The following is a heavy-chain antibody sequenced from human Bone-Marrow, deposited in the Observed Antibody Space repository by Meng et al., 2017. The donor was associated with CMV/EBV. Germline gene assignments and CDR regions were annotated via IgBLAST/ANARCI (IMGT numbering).Heavy chain of an antibody. D-gene: IGHD3-10*01. CDR1: GFTFSNAW. J-gene: IGHJ6*01. CDR2: IKSKTDGGTT. Sequence: GGSLRLSCAASGFTFSNAWMSWVRQAPGKGLEWVGRIKSKTDGGTTDYAAPVKGRFTISRDDSKNTLYLQMNSLKTEDTAVYYCTTGGVLLWFGESPEGMDVWGQGTTVTGSS. V-gene: IGHV3-15*01. CDR3: TTGGVLLWFGESPEGMDV.